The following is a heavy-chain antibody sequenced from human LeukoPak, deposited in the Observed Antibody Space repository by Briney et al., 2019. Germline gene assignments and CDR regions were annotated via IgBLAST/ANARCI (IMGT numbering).Heavy chain of an antibody. V-gene: IGHV3-23*01. CDR3: AKEQLWYPFDY. D-gene: IGHD5-18*01. CDR1: GFTLTTYA. CDR2: ISGSGGST. Sequence: PGGSLRLSCAASGFTLTTYAMSWVRQAPGKGLEWVSAISGSGGSTYYADSVKVRFTISRDNSKNTLYLQMNSLRAEDTAVYYCAKEQLWYPFDYWGEGTLVTVSS. J-gene: IGHJ4*02.